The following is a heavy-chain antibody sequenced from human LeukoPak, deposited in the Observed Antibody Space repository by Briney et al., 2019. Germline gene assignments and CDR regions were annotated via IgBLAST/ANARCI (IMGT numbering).Heavy chain of an antibody. D-gene: IGHD3-10*01. V-gene: IGHV4-4*07. Sequence: SETLSLTCTVSGGSISSYYWSWIRQPAGKGLEWIGRIYTSGSTNYNPSLKSRVTMSVGTSKNQFSLKLSSVTAADTAVYYCARDLVVGFGEVDWFDPWGQGTLVTVSS. J-gene: IGHJ5*02. CDR3: ARDLVVGFGEVDWFDP. CDR1: GGSISSYY. CDR2: IYTSGST.